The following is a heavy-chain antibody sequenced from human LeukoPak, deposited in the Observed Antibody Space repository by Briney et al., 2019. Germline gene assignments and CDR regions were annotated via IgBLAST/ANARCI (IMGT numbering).Heavy chain of an antibody. CDR1: GFTFSSYW. CDR2: IKQDGSEK. J-gene: IGHJ4*02. D-gene: IGHD1-14*01. Sequence: PGGSLRLSCAASGFTFSSYWMSWVRQAPGKGLEWVANIKQDGSEKYYVGSVKGRFTISRDNAKNSLYLQMNSLRAEDTAVYYCARDGSTAPEPFDYWGQGTLVTVSS. CDR3: ARDGSTAPEPFDY. V-gene: IGHV3-7*01.